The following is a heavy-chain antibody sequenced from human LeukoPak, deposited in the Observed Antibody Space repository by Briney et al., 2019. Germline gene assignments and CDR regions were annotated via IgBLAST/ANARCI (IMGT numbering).Heavy chain of an antibody. V-gene: IGHV1-2*02. CDR2: INPNSGGT. D-gene: IGHD6-13*01. CDR3: ARGVSRYYYYYYMDV. CDR1: GYTFTGYY. Sequence: ASVKVSCKASGYTFTGYYMHWVRQAPGQGLEWMGWINPNSGGTNYAQKFQGRVTMTRDTSISTAYMELSRLRSEDTAVYYCARGVSRYYYYYYMDVWGKGTTVTISS. J-gene: IGHJ6*03.